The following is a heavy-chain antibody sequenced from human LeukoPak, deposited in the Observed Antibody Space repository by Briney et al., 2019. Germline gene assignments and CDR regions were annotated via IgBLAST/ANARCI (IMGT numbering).Heavy chain of an antibody. CDR1: GITFRSYA. J-gene: IGHJ4*02. CDR3: AGGSLGLSAPDY. Sequence: TGGSLRLSCSASGITFRSYAMHWVRQAPGKGLEYVSAISSNGGSAYYADSVKGRYTISRDNSKNTLYLQMSSLRAEDTAVYYCAGGSLGLSAPDYWGQGTLVTVSS. D-gene: IGHD1-26*01. V-gene: IGHV3-64D*06. CDR2: ISSNGGSA.